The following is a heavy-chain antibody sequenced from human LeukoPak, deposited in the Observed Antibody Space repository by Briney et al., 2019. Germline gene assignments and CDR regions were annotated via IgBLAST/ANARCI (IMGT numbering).Heavy chain of an antibody. D-gene: IGHD3-10*01. CDR3: ARVFDSGSQAYFYYMDV. Sequence: SETLSLTCTVSGGSISNKYWSWIRQPPGKGLEWIGYIYYSGNTNYNPSLKSRVTILVDTSKNQVSLKLSSVTAADTAVYYCARVFDSGSQAYFYYMDVWGKGTTVTIFS. CDR2: IYYSGNT. CDR1: GGSISNKY. J-gene: IGHJ6*03. V-gene: IGHV4-59*01.